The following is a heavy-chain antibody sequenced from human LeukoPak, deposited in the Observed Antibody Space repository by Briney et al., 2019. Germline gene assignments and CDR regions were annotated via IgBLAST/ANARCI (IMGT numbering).Heavy chain of an antibody. J-gene: IGHJ5*02. D-gene: IGHD6-13*01. CDR2: IYTSGST. CDR3: AREPHYSSSWYGTRFDP. Sequence: SQTLSLTCTVSGGSISSGSYYWSWIRQPAGKGLEWIGRIYTSGSTNYSPSLKSRVTISVDTSKNQFSLKLSSVTAADTAVYYCAREPHYSSSWYGTRFDPWGQGTLVTVSS. V-gene: IGHV4-61*02. CDR1: GGSISSGSYY.